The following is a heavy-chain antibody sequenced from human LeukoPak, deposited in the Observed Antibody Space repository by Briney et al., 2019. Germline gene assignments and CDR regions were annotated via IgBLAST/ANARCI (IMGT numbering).Heavy chain of an antibody. CDR3: ARRAPEYCTNGVCYKGVFDY. Sequence: SETLSLTCTVSGGSISSSSYYWGWIRQPPGKGLEWIGSIYYSGSTYYNPSLKSRVTISVDTSKNQFSLKLSSVTAADTAVHYCARRAPEYCTNGVCYKGVFDYWGQGTLVTVSS. CDR1: GGSISSSSYY. D-gene: IGHD2-8*01. J-gene: IGHJ4*02. CDR2: IYYSGST. V-gene: IGHV4-39*07.